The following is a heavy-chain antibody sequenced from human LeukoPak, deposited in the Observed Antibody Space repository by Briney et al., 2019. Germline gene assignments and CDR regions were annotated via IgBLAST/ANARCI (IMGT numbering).Heavy chain of an antibody. D-gene: IGHD6-13*01. CDR3: AKIPRGGIAAAGTDAFDI. Sequence: GGSLRRSCAAAGFTCSSYGMDWVRQAPGKGLEWVAVISYDGSNKYYADSVKGRFTISRDNSKNTLYLQMNSLRAEDKAVYYCAKIPRGGIAAAGTDAFDIWGQGTMVTVSS. V-gene: IGHV3-30*18. J-gene: IGHJ3*02. CDR2: ISYDGSNK. CDR1: GFTCSSYG.